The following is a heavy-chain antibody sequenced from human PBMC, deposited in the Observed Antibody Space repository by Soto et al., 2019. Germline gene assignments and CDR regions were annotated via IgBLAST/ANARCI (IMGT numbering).Heavy chain of an antibody. Sequence: GGSLRLSCAASGFTFSSYAMSWVRQAPGKGLEWVSAISGSGGSTYYADSVKGRFTISRDNSKNTLYLQMNSLRAEDTAVYYCAKVGDYYGSGSYFGYWGQGTLVTVSS. D-gene: IGHD3-10*01. CDR1: GFTFSSYA. CDR2: ISGSGGST. J-gene: IGHJ4*02. CDR3: AKVGDYYGSGSYFGY. V-gene: IGHV3-23*01.